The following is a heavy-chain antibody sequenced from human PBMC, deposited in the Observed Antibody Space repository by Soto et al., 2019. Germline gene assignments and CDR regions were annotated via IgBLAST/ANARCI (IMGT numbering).Heavy chain of an antibody. D-gene: IGHD4-17*01. V-gene: IGHV4-31*03. CDR3: CARSPEATVTAFDY. CDR1: GGSISSGGYX. J-gene: IGHJ4*02. Sequence: QVQLQESGPGLVKPSQTLSLTCTVSGGSISSGGYXWSWIRQHPGKGLEWIGYIYYSGSTYYNPSLKSRVTXSXXXXXXXFXXXXXXXXXXXTAVYYCARSPEATVTAFDYWGQGTLVTVSS. CDR2: IYYSGST.